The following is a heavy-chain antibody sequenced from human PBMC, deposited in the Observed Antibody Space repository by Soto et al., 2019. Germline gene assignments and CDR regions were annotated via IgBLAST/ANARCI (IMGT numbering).Heavy chain of an antibody. CDR3: ARDPSTAAGTGYGMDV. CDR2: IIPFLGMA. V-gene: IGHV1-69*08. CDR1: GVSFTTYT. Sequence: QVQLVQSGAEVKKPGSSVKVSCKASGVSFTTYTITWVRQAPGQGLEWMGRIIPFLGMANYAQKFQGRVTITADKSTNTAYMELSGLRSEDTALYYCARDPSTAAGTGYGMDVWGQGTTVTVSS. D-gene: IGHD6-13*01. J-gene: IGHJ6*02.